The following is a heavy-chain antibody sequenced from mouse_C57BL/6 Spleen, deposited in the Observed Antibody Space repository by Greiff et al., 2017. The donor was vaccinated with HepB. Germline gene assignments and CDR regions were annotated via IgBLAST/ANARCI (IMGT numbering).Heavy chain of an antibody. CDR1: GYAFSSSW. CDR2: IYPGDGDT. Sequence: QVQLKESGPELVKPGASVKISCKASGYAFSSSWMNWVKQRPGKGLEWIGRIYPGDGDTNYNGKFKGKATLTADKSSSTAYMQLSSLTSEDSAVYFCARGADYDGFDYWGQGTTLTVSS. D-gene: IGHD2-4*01. V-gene: IGHV1-82*01. J-gene: IGHJ2*01. CDR3: ARGADYDGFDY.